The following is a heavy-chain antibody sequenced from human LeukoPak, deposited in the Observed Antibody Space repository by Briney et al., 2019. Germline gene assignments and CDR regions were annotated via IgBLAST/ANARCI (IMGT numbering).Heavy chain of an antibody. CDR1: GFTFSSYG. Sequence: GRSLRLSCAASGFTFSSYGMHWVRQAQGKGLEWVAVISYDGSNKYYADSVKGRFTISRDNSKNTLYLQMNSLRAEDTAVYYCAKDDSVYDSSGYYYCLDYWGQGTLVTVSS. V-gene: IGHV3-30*18. CDR2: ISYDGSNK. CDR3: AKDDSVYDSSGYYYCLDY. J-gene: IGHJ4*02. D-gene: IGHD3-22*01.